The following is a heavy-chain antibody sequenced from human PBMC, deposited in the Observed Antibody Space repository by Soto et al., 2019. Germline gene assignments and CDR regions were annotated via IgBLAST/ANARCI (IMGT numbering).Heavy chain of an antibody. V-gene: IGHV5-51*01. CDR1: GYSFTSYW. CDR3: ARHRFPRSPTTALSFGMDV. J-gene: IGHJ6*02. CDR2: IYPGDSDT. D-gene: IGHD3-16*02. Sequence: GESLKISCKGSGYSFTSYWIGWVRQMPGKGLEWMGIIYPGDSDTRYSPSFQGQVTISADKSISTAYLQWSSLKASDTAMYYCARHRFPRSPTTALSFGMDVWGQGTTVTVSS.